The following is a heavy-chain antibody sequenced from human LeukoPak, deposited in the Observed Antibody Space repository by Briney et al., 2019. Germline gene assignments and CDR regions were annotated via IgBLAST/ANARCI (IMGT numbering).Heavy chain of an antibody. Sequence: GASVNVSCKASGYTFTSYGIGWVRQAPGQGLEWMGWISAYNGNTNYAQKLQGRVTMTTDTSTSTAHMELRSLRSDDTAVYYCARRYCSSTSCYLNAFDIWGQGTMVTVSS. CDR1: GYTFTSYG. CDR3: ARRYCSSTSCYLNAFDI. V-gene: IGHV1-18*01. CDR2: ISAYNGNT. D-gene: IGHD2-2*01. J-gene: IGHJ3*02.